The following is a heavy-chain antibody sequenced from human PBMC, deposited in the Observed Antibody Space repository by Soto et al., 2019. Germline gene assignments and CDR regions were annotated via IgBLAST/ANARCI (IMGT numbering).Heavy chain of an antibody. V-gene: IGHV4-34*01. CDR3: ARSLPPSYDFWSGYYLVFDP. CDR1: GGSFSGYY. Sequence: QVQLQQWGAGLLKPSETLSLTCAVYGGSFSGYYWSWIRQPPGKGLEWIGEINHSGSTNYNPSLKSRVTISVDTSKSQFSLKLSSVTAADTAVYYCARSLPPSYDFWSGYYLVFDPWGQGTLVTVSS. CDR2: INHSGST. J-gene: IGHJ5*02. D-gene: IGHD3-3*01.